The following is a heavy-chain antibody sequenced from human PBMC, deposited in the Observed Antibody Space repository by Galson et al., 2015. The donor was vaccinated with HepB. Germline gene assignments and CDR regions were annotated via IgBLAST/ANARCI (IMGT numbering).Heavy chain of an antibody. CDR1: GFTVSSNY. J-gene: IGHJ4*02. CDR2: IYSGGST. V-gene: IGHV3-66*02. D-gene: IGHD1-26*01. Sequence: SLRLSCAASGFTVSSNYMSWVRQAPGKGLEWVSVIYSGGSTYYADSVKGRFTISRDNSKNTLYLQMNSLRAEDTAVYYCARESTRSRELRYWGQGTLVTVSS. CDR3: ARESTRSRELRY.